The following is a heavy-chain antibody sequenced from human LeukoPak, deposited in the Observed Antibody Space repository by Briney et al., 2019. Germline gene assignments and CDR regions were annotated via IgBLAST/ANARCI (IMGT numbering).Heavy chain of an antibody. D-gene: IGHD6-6*01. Sequence: SETLSLTCTVSGGSISTYYWSWIRQPPGKGLEWIGYIYYSGTTNYNPSLKSRVTISVDTYKNQFSLKLSSVTAADTALYYCARHYCSTWANFFGPWGQGTLVTVSS. CDR3: ARHYCSTWANFFGP. CDR2: IYYSGTT. J-gene: IGHJ5*02. CDR1: GGSISTYY. V-gene: IGHV4-59*08.